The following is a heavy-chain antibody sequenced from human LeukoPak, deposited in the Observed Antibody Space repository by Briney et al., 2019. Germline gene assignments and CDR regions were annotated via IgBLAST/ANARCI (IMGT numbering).Heavy chain of an antibody. J-gene: IGHJ5*02. CDR1: GGSISSSNW. CDR2: IFHSGTG. Sequence: SGTLSLTCAVSGGSISSSNWWNWVRQPPGKGLEWIGEIFHSGTGNYNPSLKSRVTISVDKSNNQSSLRLTSVTAADTAVYYCARISNWFDPWGQGTLVTVSS. V-gene: IGHV4-4*02. CDR3: ARISNWFDP.